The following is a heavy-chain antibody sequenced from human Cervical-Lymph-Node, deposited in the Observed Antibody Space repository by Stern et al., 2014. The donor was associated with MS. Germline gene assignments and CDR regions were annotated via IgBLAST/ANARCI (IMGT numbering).Heavy chain of an antibody. CDR1: GFTVSRDY. J-gene: IGHJ4*02. Sequence: EVQLVESGGGVIQPGGSLRLSWTASGFTVSRDYMTWVRQAPGKGREWVSLITNVGSTFYTDSVKGRFTISRDDSKNTVYLHMTSLRAEDTAMYYCARDTSSPERSDWWGQGTLVTVSS. CDR3: ARDTSSPERSDW. CDR2: ITNVGST. V-gene: IGHV3-53*01. D-gene: IGHD1-1*01.